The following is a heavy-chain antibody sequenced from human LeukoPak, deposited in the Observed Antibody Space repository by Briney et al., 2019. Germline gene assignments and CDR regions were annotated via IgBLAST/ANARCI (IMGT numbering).Heavy chain of an antibody. CDR3: ARLVVRGVLDY. V-gene: IGHV4-38-2*02. Sequence: SETLSLTCSVSDYSISSGYYWGWIRQPPGKGLEWIGSMYHSGDTYYNPSLKSRVTISVDTSKNQFSLKLSSVTAADTAVYYCARLVVRGVLDYWGQGTLVTVSS. CDR1: DYSISSGYY. D-gene: IGHD3-10*01. CDR2: MYHSGDT. J-gene: IGHJ4*02.